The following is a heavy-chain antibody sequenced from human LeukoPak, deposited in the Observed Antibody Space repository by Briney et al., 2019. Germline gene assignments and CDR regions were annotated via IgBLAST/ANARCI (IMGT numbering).Heavy chain of an antibody. D-gene: IGHD3-16*01. CDR2: ISGSESST. CDR1: GFTFSNYA. V-gene: IGHV3-23*01. CDR3: ARSRGPNTFGGVHDY. J-gene: IGHJ4*02. Sequence: GSLRLSCAASGFTFSNYAMSWVRQAPGKGLEWVSGISGSESSTYHADSVRGRFTISRDISASTLFLQMNSLTVEDTAVYYCARSRGPNTFGGVHDYWGQGTLVTVAS.